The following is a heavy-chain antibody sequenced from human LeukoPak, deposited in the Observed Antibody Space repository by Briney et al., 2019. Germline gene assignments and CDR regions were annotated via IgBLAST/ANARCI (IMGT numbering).Heavy chain of an antibody. Sequence: SETLSLTCTVSGVSISSGGYYWSWIRQHPGKGLEWIGYIYYSGSTYYNPSLKSRVTISVDTSKNQFSLKLSSVTAADTAVYYCARKYPDHWFDPWGQGTLDTVSS. CDR2: IYYSGST. CDR1: GVSISSGGYY. J-gene: IGHJ5*02. CDR3: ARKYPDHWFDP. D-gene: IGHD6-6*01. V-gene: IGHV4-31*03.